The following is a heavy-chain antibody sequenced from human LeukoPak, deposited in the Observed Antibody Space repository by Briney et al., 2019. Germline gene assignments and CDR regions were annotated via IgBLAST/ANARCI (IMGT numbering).Heavy chain of an antibody. Sequence: GGSLRLSCAASGFTFSSYWMHWVRQAPGKGLVWVSRITSDGSSPTYADSVRGRFTISRDNAKNTLYLQMNSLRAEDTAVYYCARDGYDYGDFRPFDYWGQGTLVTVSS. CDR3: ARDGYDYGDFRPFDY. V-gene: IGHV3-74*01. CDR2: ITSDGSSP. D-gene: IGHD4-17*01. J-gene: IGHJ4*02. CDR1: GFTFSSYW.